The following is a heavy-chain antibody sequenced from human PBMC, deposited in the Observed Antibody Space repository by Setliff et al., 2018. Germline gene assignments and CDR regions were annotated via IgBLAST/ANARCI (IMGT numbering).Heavy chain of an antibody. CDR2: ISGSGGST. CDR3: AGDPPGPHLVYTY. D-gene: IGHD3-16*01. V-gene: IGHV3-23*01. J-gene: IGHJ4*02. Sequence: GGSLRLSCAASGFTFSTYSMNWVRQAPGKGLEWVSAISGSGGSTDYADSVKGRFTISRDNSKNALYLQMNGLRAEDTAIYYCAGDPPGPHLVYTYWGQGALVTVSS. CDR1: GFTFSTYS.